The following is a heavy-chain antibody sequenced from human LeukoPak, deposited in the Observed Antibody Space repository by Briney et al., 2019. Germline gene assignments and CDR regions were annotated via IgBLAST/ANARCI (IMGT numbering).Heavy chain of an antibody. CDR2: INHSGST. J-gene: IGHJ4*02. D-gene: IGHD4-17*01. CDR1: GGSISSYY. CDR3: ARMTTVTTAFDY. Sequence: SETLSLTCTVSGGSISSYYWSWIRQPPGKGLEWIGEINHSGSTNYNPSLKSRVTISVDTSKNQFSLKLSSVTAADTAVYYCARMTTVTTAFDYWGQGTLVTVSS. V-gene: IGHV4-34*01.